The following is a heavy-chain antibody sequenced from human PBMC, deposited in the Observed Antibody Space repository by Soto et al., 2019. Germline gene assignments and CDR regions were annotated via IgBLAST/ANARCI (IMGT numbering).Heavy chain of an antibody. V-gene: IGHV3-33*01. J-gene: IGHJ4*02. Sequence: QVQLVESGGGVVQPGRSLRLCCAASGFTFSSYGMHWVRQAPGKGLEWVAVIWYDGSNKYYADSVKGRFTISRDNSKNTLYLQMNSLRAEDTAVYYCAREVAARHRRYFDYWGQGTLVTVSS. CDR1: GFTFSSYG. CDR2: IWYDGSNK. CDR3: AREVAARHRRYFDY. D-gene: IGHD6-6*01.